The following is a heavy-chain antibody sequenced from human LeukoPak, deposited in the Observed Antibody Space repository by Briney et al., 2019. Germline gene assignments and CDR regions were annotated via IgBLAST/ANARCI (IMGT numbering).Heavy chain of an antibody. CDR2: IKEDGGEK. V-gene: IGHV3-7*01. D-gene: IGHD3-3*01. CDR1: GFTFSNYW. J-gene: IGHJ4*02. CDR3: AKPSSFGVVIMPDY. Sequence: GGSLRLSCAASGFTFSNYWMTWVRQAPGKGLEWVAHIKEDGGEKHYVDPVKGRFTISRDNSKNTLYLQMNSLRAEDTAVYYCAKPSSFGVVIMPDYWGQGTLVTVSS.